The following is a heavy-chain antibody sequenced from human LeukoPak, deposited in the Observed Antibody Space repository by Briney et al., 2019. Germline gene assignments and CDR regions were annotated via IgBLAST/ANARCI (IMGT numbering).Heavy chain of an antibody. Sequence: PSETLSLTCTVSGGSINSYYWSWIRQPPGKGLEWIAYIYYSGSTSYNPSLKSRVTISVDTSKNQFSLKLNSVTAADTAMYYCARLFHPALSGNYPFDYWGQGTLITVSS. D-gene: IGHD1-26*01. CDR3: ARLFHPALSGNYPFDY. V-gene: IGHV4-59*01. CDR2: IYYSGST. CDR1: GGSINSYY. J-gene: IGHJ4*02.